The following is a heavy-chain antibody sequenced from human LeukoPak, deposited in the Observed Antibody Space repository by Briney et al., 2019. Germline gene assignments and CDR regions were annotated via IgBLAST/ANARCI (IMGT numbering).Heavy chain of an antibody. CDR2: LSYDVKNK. J-gene: IGHJ4*02. D-gene: IGHD6-19*01. Sequence: GGSLRLSCAASGFTFSSYGMHWVRQAPGKGLEWVAVLSYDVKNKYYAESVKGRFTISRDNSRNTLYLQMNSLRAEDTAVYYCARDVPGTPGGDYWGQGTQVTVSS. CDR3: ARDVPGTPGGDY. CDR1: GFTFSSYG. V-gene: IGHV3-30*03.